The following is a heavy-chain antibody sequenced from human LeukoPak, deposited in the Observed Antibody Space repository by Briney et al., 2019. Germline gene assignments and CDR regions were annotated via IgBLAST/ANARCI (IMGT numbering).Heavy chain of an antibody. CDR3: ARAKYNWNDVIKNWCDP. J-gene: IGHJ5*02. CDR1: GGTFSSYA. V-gene: IGHV1-69*01. D-gene: IGHD1-20*01. CDR2: IIPLFGTA. Sequence: GSSVKVSCKASGGTFSSYAISWVRQAPGQGLEWMGGIIPLFGTANYAQKFQGRVTITADESTSTAYVELSSLRSEDTAVYYCARAKYNWNDVIKNWCDPWGQGTRVTVSS.